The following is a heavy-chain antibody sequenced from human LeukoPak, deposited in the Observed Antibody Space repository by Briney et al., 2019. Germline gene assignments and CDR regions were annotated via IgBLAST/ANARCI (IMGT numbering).Heavy chain of an antibody. J-gene: IGHJ5*02. CDR3: ASHYGSGSFNWLDP. Sequence: GGSLRLSCKVSGFTVSTNSWSWVRQAPGKGLEWVSFISSGGNTDHSDSVKGRFTISRDNSRNTLFLQMNSLRAEDTAVYYCASHYGSGSFNWLDPWGQGTLVIVSS. CDR1: GFTVSTNS. CDR2: ISSGGNT. V-gene: IGHV3-53*01. D-gene: IGHD3-10*01.